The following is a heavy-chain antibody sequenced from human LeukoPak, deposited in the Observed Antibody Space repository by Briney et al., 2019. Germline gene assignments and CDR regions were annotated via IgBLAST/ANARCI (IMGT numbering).Heavy chain of an antibody. CDR2: ISGSGGST. D-gene: IGHD3-3*01. CDR3: AKAHYDFWSGYYY. V-gene: IGHV3-23*01. Sequence: GGSLRLSCAASGFTFSSYAMSWVRQAPGKGLEWVSAISGSGGSTYYADSVKGRFTISRDNSKNMLYLQMNSLRAEDTAVYYCAKAHYDFWSGYYYWGQGTLVTVSS. CDR1: GFTFSSYA. J-gene: IGHJ4*02.